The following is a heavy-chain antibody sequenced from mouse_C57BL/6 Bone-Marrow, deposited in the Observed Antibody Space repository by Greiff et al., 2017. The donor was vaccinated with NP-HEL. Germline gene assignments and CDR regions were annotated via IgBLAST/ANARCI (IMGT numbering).Heavy chain of an antibody. CDR1: GFTFSDYG. D-gene: IGHD2-12*01. J-gene: IGHJ4*01. CDR2: ISSGSSTI. CDR3: ARRYRGLYYYAMDY. Sequence: DVKLVESGGGLVKPGGSLKLSCAASGFTFSDYGMHWVRQAPEKGLEWVAYISSGSSTIYDADTVKGRFTISRDNAKNTLFLQMTSLRCEDTAMYYCARRYRGLYYYAMDYWGQGTSVTVSS. V-gene: IGHV5-17*01.